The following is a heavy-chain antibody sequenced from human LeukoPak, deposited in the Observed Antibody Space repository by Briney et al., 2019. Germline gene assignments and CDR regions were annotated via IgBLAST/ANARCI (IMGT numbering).Heavy chain of an antibody. D-gene: IGHD6-19*01. Sequence: SETLSLTCTVSGGSISSYYWSWIRQPPGKGLEWIGYIYYSGSTNYNPSLKSRVTISVDTSKNQFSLKLSSVTAADTAVYYCARQSLDRSSGWYGYYYYYYMDVWGKGTTVTVSS. CDR1: GGSISSYY. V-gene: IGHV4-59*01. CDR3: ARQSLDRSSGWYGYYYYYYMDV. CDR2: IYYSGST. J-gene: IGHJ6*03.